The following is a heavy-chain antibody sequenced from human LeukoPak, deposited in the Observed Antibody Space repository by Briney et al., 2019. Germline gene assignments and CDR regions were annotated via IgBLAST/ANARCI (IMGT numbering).Heavy chain of an antibody. CDR2: ISGSGGST. J-gene: IGHJ4*02. D-gene: IGHD3-3*01. CDR3: AKAPGRGYYMYYFDY. V-gene: IGHV3-23*01. Sequence: GGSLRLSCAASGFTFSSYAMSWVRQAPGKGLEWVSAISGSGGSTYYADSVKGRFTISRDNSKNTLYLQMNSLRAEDTAVYYCAKAPGRGYYMYYFDYWGQGTLVTVSS. CDR1: GFTFSSYA.